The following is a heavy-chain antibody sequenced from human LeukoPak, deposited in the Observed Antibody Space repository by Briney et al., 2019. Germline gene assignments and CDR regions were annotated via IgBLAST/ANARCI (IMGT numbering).Heavy chain of an antibody. CDR3: AKDWVAGVPFDAFDI. Sequence: PGGSVRLSCAASGFTLSRYWMSWVRQAPGKGLEWVANIKEDGSEKYYVDSVKGRFTISRDNAQNSVYLHMNSLTAEDTALYYCAKDWVAGVPFDAFDIWGQGTMVSVSS. J-gene: IGHJ3*02. CDR2: IKEDGSEK. CDR1: GFTLSRYW. V-gene: IGHV3-7*03. D-gene: IGHD3-10*01.